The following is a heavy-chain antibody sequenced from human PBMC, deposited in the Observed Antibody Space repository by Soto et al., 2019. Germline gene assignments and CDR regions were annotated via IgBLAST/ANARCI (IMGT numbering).Heavy chain of an antibody. D-gene: IGHD2-15*01. CDR3: AKARGGVVTAVDY. CDR1: GFTFDDYA. Sequence: EVQLVESGGGLVQPGRSLRLSCAASGFTFDDYAMHWVRQAPGKGLEWVSGISWNGGSIGYADSVKGRFTISRDNDNNSLYLQRNSLRADDTALYYCAKARGGVVTAVDYWGQGTLVTVSS. J-gene: IGHJ4*02. V-gene: IGHV3-9*01. CDR2: ISWNGGSI.